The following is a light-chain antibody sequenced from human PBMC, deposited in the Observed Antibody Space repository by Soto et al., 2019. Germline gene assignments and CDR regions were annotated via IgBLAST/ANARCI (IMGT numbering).Light chain of an antibody. CDR3: TSYTSSTTPV. V-gene: IGLV2-14*01. J-gene: IGLJ1*01. CDR2: DVS. Sequence: QSVLTQPASVSGSPGQSITISCAGTGSDVGGYNYVSWYHQHAGKAPKLLIYDVSNRPSGVSNRFSASKSATTAPLTISGLQDDDEADYYCTSYTSSTTPVFGTGTKVTVL. CDR1: GSDVGGYNY.